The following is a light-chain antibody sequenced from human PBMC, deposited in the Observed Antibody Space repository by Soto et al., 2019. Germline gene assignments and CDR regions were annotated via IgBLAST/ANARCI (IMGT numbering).Light chain of an antibody. CDR3: QQYGSSPPYT. J-gene: IGKJ2*01. CDR2: GSS. V-gene: IGKV3-20*01. CDR1: QTVSNNY. Sequence: EVVLTQSPGTLSLSPGERATLSCRASQTVSNNYLAWYQQKPGQAPRLLIFGSSDRATGVPDRFSGSGSGTDFTLTISRLEPEYFAVYYCQQYGSSPPYTFGRGTKVEIK.